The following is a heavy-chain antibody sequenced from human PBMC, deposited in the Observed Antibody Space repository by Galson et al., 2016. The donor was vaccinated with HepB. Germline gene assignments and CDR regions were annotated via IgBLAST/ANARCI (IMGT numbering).Heavy chain of an antibody. CDR3: ARDLSRSCEGERCYSGGRYYQD. D-gene: IGHD4/OR15-4a*01. V-gene: IGHV1-69*13. CDR1: GGTFTSYS. Sequence: SVKVSCKASGGTFTSYSFSWVRQAPGQGLEWMGGIIPFFRTSNSAQKFQGRVTLTADESTSTTYMELSSLRSEDTAVYFCARDLSRSCEGERCYSGGRYYQDGGQGTLVIVSS. J-gene: IGHJ1*01. CDR2: IIPFFRTS.